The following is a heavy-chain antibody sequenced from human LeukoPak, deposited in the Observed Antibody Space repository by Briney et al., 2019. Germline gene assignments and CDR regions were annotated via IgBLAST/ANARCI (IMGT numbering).Heavy chain of an antibody. D-gene: IGHD7-27*01. V-gene: IGHV3-23*01. CDR2: ISAGGDGT. J-gene: IGHJ4*02. CDR1: GITFRKYV. Sequence: GGSLRLSCAVSGITFRKYVMNWVRQPPGKGLEWVSTISAGGDGTNYADSVKGRFTISRDNSESTLYLQLNSLRPEDTAVYYCTERGQNWGAFGNWGQGTLVTVSS. CDR3: TERGQNWGAFGN.